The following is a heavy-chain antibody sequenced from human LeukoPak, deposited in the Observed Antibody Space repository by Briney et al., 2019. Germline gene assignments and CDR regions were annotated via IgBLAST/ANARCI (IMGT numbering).Heavy chain of an antibody. CDR1: GGSISSSNW. D-gene: IGHD2-21*01. CDR2: IYYSGST. Sequence: PSETLSLTCAVSGGSISSSNWWSWVRQPPGKGLEWIGSIYYSGSTYYNPSLKSRVTISVDTSKNQFSLKLSSVTAADTAVYYCARGSYSPDYWGQGTLVTVSS. V-gene: IGHV4-4*02. CDR3: ARGSYSPDY. J-gene: IGHJ4*02.